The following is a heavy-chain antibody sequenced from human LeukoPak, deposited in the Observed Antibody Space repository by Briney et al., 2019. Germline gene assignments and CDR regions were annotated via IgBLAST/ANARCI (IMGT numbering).Heavy chain of an antibody. CDR3: AKGCGGDCYSTFDY. V-gene: IGHV3-23*01. Sequence: GGSLRLSCAASGLTFSAYAMTWVRQAPGKGLEWVSSISGGRGGTYYADSVKGRFTISRDNSRNTVHLQMNSLRAEDMAVYYCAKGCGGDCYSTFDYWGQGTLVTVSS. D-gene: IGHD2-21*02. CDR2: ISGGRGGT. CDR1: GLTFSAYA. J-gene: IGHJ4*02.